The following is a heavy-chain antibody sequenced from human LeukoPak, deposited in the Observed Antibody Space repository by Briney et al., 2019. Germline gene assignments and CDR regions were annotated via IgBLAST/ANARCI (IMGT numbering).Heavy chain of an antibody. D-gene: IGHD2-15*01. V-gene: IGHV3-7*01. Sequence: GGSLRLSCEASAFTFSSYWMSWVRQAPGKGLEGVANIKEDGSEINYVDSVKGRFTISRDNAKNSLFLQINSLRVEDTAVYYCARDWVYSSFDYWGQGTLVTVSS. CDR2: IKEDGSEI. CDR3: ARDWVYSSFDY. CDR1: AFTFSSYW. J-gene: IGHJ4*02.